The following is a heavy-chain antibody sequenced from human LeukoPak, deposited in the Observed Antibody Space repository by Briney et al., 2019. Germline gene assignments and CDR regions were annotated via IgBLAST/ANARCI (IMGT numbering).Heavy chain of an antibody. D-gene: IGHD3-3*01. Sequence: SGPTLVNPSETLSLTCTVSGGSISTYYWSWIRQPPGEGLEWIGYIYNRGSTKYNPPLKSRVTMSLDTSKNQLSLKVTSVTAADTAIYYCARRGQGFGTFWSGYDYWGPGTLVTVSS. J-gene: IGHJ4*02. CDR1: GGSISTYY. CDR2: IYNRGST. V-gene: IGHV4-59*08. CDR3: ARRGQGFGTFWSGYDY.